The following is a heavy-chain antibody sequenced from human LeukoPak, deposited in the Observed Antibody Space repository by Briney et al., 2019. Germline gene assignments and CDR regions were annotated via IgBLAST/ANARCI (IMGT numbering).Heavy chain of an antibody. CDR1: GGSFSGYY. Sequence: SETLSLTCAVYGGSFSGYYWSWIRQPPGKGLEWIGEINHSGSTSYNPSLKSRVTISVDTSKNQFSLKLSSVTAADTAVYYCARGGADYGDYFATGGFDYWGQGTLVTVSS. D-gene: IGHD4-17*01. CDR2: INHSGST. CDR3: ARGGADYGDYFATGGFDY. V-gene: IGHV4-34*01. J-gene: IGHJ4*02.